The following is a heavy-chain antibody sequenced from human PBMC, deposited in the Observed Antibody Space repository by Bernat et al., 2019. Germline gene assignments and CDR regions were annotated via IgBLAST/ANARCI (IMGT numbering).Heavy chain of an antibody. D-gene: IGHD6-6*01. V-gene: IGHV4-39*01. CDR3: ARHGPGWLAARCDY. CDR1: GGSISSSSYY. CDR2: IYDSGST. Sequence: QLQLQESGPGLVKPSETLSLTCTVSGGSISSSSYYWGWIRQPPGRGLEWIGSIYDSGSTYYNPSLKSRVTISVDTSKNQFSLKLSSVTAADTAVYYCARHGPGWLAARCDYWGQGTLVTVSS. J-gene: IGHJ4*02.